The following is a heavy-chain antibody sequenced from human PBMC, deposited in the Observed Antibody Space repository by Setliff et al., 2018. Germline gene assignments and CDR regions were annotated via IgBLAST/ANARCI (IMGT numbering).Heavy chain of an antibody. CDR3: ARMSGFQYMDV. Sequence: SETLSLTCTVSDDSISSRHYYWRWIRQPAGKGLEWLGQIYTSWSTNYNPSLKGLATLSIDASKRQFSLKLTSVTAADTAVYYCARMSGFQYMDVWGKGTTVTVSS. J-gene: IGHJ6*03. CDR1: DDSISSRHYY. CDR2: IYTSWST. D-gene: IGHD3-3*01. V-gene: IGHV4-61*09.